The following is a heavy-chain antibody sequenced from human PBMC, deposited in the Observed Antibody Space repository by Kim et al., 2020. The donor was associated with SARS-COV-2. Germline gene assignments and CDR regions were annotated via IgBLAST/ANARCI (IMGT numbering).Heavy chain of an antibody. D-gene: IGHD6-13*01. CDR3: TKDYSWSSDY. Sequence: GGSLRLSCAASGFTFNTCPMNWVRQAPGKGLEWLSHISGPGDTIYYADSVKGRFTISRDNARNSLYLQMNSLRDEYTAIYFCTKDYSWSSDYWGQGTLVTVSS. CDR2: ISGPGDTI. V-gene: IGHV3-48*02. J-gene: IGHJ4*02. CDR1: GFTFNTCP.